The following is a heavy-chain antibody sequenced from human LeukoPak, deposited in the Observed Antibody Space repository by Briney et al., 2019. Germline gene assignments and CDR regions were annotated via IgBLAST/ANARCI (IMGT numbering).Heavy chain of an antibody. D-gene: IGHD6-13*01. Sequence: ASVKVSCKASGYTFTSYYMHWVRQAPGQGLEWTGIINPSGGSTSYAQKFQGRVTMTRDTSTSTVYMELSSLRSEDTAVYYCARDYSKGAAAATRYYYHYGMDVWGKGTTVTVSS. CDR1: GYTFTSYY. CDR2: INPSGGST. CDR3: ARDYSKGAAAATRYYYHYGMDV. V-gene: IGHV1-46*01. J-gene: IGHJ6*04.